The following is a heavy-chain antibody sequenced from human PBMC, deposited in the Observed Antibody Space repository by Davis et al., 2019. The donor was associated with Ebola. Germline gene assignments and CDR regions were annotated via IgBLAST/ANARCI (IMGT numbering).Heavy chain of an antibody. Sequence: ASVKVSCKASGYIFTSYAMHWVRQAPGQRLEWMGWINGGNGDTKYSQKFRDRVTITRDTSASTSYMELSSLRSEDTAVFYWARGKTVAGTRGLSWFDPWGPGTLVTVSS. CDR2: INGGNGDT. D-gene: IGHD6-19*01. V-gene: IGHV1-3*01. CDR1: GYIFTSYA. J-gene: IGHJ5*02. CDR3: ARGKTVAGTRGLSWFDP.